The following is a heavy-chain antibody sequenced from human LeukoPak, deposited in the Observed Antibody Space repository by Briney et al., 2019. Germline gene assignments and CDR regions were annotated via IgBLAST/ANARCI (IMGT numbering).Heavy chain of an antibody. Sequence: PSLKLSCKVSGYTLTELSMHWVRQAPGKGLEWMGGFDSEDGETIYAQKFQGKVTMTEDTSTDTAYMELSSLRSEDTAVYYCATFSPSGSCLRNWGQGTLVTVSS. CDR1: GYTLTELS. CDR2: FDSEDGET. J-gene: IGHJ4*02. CDR3: ATFSPSGSCLRN. V-gene: IGHV1-24*01. D-gene: IGHD1-26*01.